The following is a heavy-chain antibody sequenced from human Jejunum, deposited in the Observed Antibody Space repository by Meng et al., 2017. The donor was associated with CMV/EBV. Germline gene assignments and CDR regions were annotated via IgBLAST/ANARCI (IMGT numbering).Heavy chain of an antibody. D-gene: IGHD4-17*01. V-gene: IGHV1-8*01. J-gene: IGHJ4*02. CDR2: MNPNSGDA. Sequence: TSYAVYWVRQATGQGLEWMGWMNPNSGDADSAQKFQGRVTMTGNTSINTAYMELSSLRSEDAAVYYCARDLSVDYDDFSTWYYVFDLWGQGTLVTVSS. CDR3: ARDLSVDYDDFSTWYYVFDL. CDR1: TSYA.